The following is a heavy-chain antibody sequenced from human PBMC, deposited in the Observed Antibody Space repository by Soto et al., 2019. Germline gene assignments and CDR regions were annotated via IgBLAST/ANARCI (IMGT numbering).Heavy chain of an antibody. J-gene: IGHJ6*02. Sequence: SVKVSCKASGYTFTAYYMHWVRQAPVQGLEWMGWINPNSGGTNYAQKFQGWVTMTRDTSISTAYMELSRLRSGDTAVYYCARDGGDCSSTSCHYHYYGMDVWGQGTTVTVSS. V-gene: IGHV1-2*04. CDR2: INPNSGGT. CDR1: GYTFTAYY. D-gene: IGHD2-2*01. CDR3: ARDGGDCSSTSCHYHYYGMDV.